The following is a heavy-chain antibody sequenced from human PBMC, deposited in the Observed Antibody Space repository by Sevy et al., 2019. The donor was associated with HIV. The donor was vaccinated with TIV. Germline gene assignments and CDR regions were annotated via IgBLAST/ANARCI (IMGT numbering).Heavy chain of an antibody. CDR3: AKEGDIAVAGDYYFDY. J-gene: IGHJ4*02. D-gene: IGHD6-19*01. Sequence: GWSLRLSCAASGFTFSSYAMSWVRQAPGKGLEWVSAISGSGGSTYYADSVKGRFTISRDNSKNTLYLQMNSLRAEDTAVYYCAKEGDIAVAGDYYFDYWGQGTLVTVSS. V-gene: IGHV3-23*01. CDR2: ISGSGGST. CDR1: GFTFSSYA.